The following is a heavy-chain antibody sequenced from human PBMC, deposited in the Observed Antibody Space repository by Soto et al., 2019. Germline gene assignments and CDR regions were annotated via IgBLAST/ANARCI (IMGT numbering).Heavy chain of an antibody. CDR1: GFTFTSYA. V-gene: IGHV3-23*01. J-gene: IGHJ2*01. CDR3: AKRTTGWYFDL. CDR2: ISGSGGST. Sequence: EVQLLESGGGLVQPGGSLRLSCAASGFTFTSYAMNWVRQAPGKGLEWVPVISGSGGSTYYADSVKGRFTISRDNSKNTRYLQMNSLSAEDTDVYYCAKRTTGWYFDLWGRGTLVTVCS. D-gene: IGHD1-1*01.